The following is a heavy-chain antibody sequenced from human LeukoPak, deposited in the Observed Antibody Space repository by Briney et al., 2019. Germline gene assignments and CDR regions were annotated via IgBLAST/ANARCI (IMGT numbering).Heavy chain of an antibody. CDR1: GYTFTGYY. CDR2: INPNSGGT. D-gene: IGHD1-1*01. J-gene: IGHJ3*02. CDR3: ASGIKYNWNDGPGDAFDI. V-gene: IGHV1-2*02. Sequence: ASVKVSCKASGYTFTGYYMHWVRQAPGRGLEWMGWINPNSGGTNYAQKFQGRVTMTRDTSISTAYMELSRLRSDDTAVYYCASGIKYNWNDGPGDAFDIWGQGTMVTVSS.